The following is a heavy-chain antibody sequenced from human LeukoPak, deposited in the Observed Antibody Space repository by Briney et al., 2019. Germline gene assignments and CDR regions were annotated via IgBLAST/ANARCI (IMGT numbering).Heavy chain of an antibody. CDR1: GYTFTGYY. J-gene: IGHJ6*04. CDR3: ARGDYYGSGSYYFSPYYYYYGMDV. D-gene: IGHD3-10*01. V-gene: IGHV1-2*04. Sequence: ASVKVSCKASGYTFTGYYMHWVRQAPGQGLEWMGWISPNSGGTNYAQKFQGWVTMTRDTSISTAYMELSRLRSDDTAVYYCARGDYYGSGSYYFSPYYYYYGMDVWGKGTTVTVSS. CDR2: ISPNSGGT.